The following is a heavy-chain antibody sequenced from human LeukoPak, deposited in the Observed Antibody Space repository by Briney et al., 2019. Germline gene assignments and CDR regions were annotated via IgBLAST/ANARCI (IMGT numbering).Heavy chain of an antibody. D-gene: IGHD6-13*01. CDR1: GGSISSSNW. CDR2: IYHSGST. CDR3: ARERAAAGTRLDY. J-gene: IGHJ4*02. V-gene: IGHV4-4*02. Sequence: SETLSLTCAVSGGSISSSNWWSWVRQPPGKGLEWIGEIYHSGSTNYNPSLKSRVTISVDKSKNQFSLKLSSVTAADTAVYYCARERAAAGTRLDYWGQGILVTVSS.